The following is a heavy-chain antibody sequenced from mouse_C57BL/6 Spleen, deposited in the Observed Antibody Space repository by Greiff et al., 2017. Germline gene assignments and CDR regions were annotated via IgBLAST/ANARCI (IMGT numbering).Heavy chain of an antibody. D-gene: IGHD3-2*02. V-gene: IGHV1-26*01. Sequence: EVQLQQSGPELVKPGASVKISCKASGYTFTDYYMNWVKQSHGKSLEWIGDINPNNGGTSYNQKFKGKATLTVDKSSSTAYMELRSLTSEDSAGYYCATSSGSFAYWGQGTLVTVSA. J-gene: IGHJ3*01. CDR2: INPNNGGT. CDR1: GYTFTDYY. CDR3: ATSSGSFAY.